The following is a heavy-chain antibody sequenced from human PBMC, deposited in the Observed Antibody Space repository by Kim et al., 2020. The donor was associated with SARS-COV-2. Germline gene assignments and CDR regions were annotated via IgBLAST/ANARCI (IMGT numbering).Heavy chain of an antibody. CDR2: INPNSGGT. CDR3: AREPYSSSSRGYAFDI. Sequence: ASVKVSCKASGYTFTGYYMHWVRQAPGQGLEWMGWINPNSGGTNYAQKFQGRVTMTRDTSISTAYMELSRLRSDDTAVYYCAREPYSSSSRGYAFDIWGQGTMVTVSS. J-gene: IGHJ3*02. D-gene: IGHD6-6*01. CDR1: GYTFTGYY. V-gene: IGHV1-2*02.